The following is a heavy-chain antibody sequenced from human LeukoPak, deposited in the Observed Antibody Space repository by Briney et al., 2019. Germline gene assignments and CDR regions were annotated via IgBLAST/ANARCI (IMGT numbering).Heavy chain of an antibody. CDR3: ARGAYYDILTGLFGSGWYFDL. V-gene: IGHV4-59*01. CDR2: IYYSGST. Sequence: PSETLSLTCTVSGGSISSYYWSWIRQPPGKGLEWIGYIYYSGSTNYNPSLKSRVTISVDTSKNQFSLKLSSVTAADTAVYYCARGAYYDILTGLFGSGWYFDLWGRGTLVTVSS. D-gene: IGHD3-9*01. J-gene: IGHJ2*01. CDR1: GGSISSYY.